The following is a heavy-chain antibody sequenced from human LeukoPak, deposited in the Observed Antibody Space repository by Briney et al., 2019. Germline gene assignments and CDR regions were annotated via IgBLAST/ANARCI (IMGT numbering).Heavy chain of an antibody. CDR1: GFTFSSYG. Sequence: GRSLRLSCAASGFTFSSYGMHWVRQAPGKGLEWVAVISYDGSNKYHADSVKGRFTISRDNSKNTLYLQMNSLRAEDAAVYYCASFYYDFWSGYPDAFDIWGQGTMVTVSS. J-gene: IGHJ3*02. CDR2: ISYDGSNK. V-gene: IGHV3-30*03. CDR3: ASFYYDFWSGYPDAFDI. D-gene: IGHD3-3*01.